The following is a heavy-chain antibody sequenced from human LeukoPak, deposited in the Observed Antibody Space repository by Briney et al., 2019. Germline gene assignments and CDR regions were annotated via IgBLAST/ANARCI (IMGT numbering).Heavy chain of an antibody. CDR3: AKASAMIVVVSKHFDY. J-gene: IGHJ4*02. CDR2: ISSSSSNI. Sequence: GGSLRLSCAASGFTFSSYWMHWVRQAPGKGLVWVSSISSSSSNIYYADSVKGRFTISRDNAKNSLYLQMNSLRAEDTAVYYCAKASAMIVVVSKHFDYWGQGTLVTVSS. CDR1: GFTFSSYW. D-gene: IGHD3-22*01. V-gene: IGHV3-21*04.